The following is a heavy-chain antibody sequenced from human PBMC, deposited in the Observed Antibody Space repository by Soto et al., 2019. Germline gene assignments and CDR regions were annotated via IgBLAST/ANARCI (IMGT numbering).Heavy chain of an antibody. CDR2: VSGYNGHT. J-gene: IGHJ5*02. Sequence: QVKLVQSGAEVKKPGASVKVSCETSGYTFFSYGITWVRQAPGQGLEWMGWVSGYNGHTNYAQKXQXSXTVXRDISTTTAYMELRNLRSDDTAVYYCARLVGPTSSDNWFDPWGQGTLVTVSS. CDR3: ARLVGPTSSDNWFDP. CDR1: GYTFFSYG. D-gene: IGHD1-26*01. V-gene: IGHV1-18*01.